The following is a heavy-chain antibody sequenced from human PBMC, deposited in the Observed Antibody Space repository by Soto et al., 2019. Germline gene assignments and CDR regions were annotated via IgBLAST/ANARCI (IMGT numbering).Heavy chain of an antibody. CDR3: ARVRFGEFQPPWFDP. V-gene: IGHV4-30-2*01. D-gene: IGHD3-10*01. Sequence: SETLSLTCAVSGGSISSGGYSWSWIRQPPGKGLEWIGYIYHSGSTYYNPSLKSRVTISVDRSKNQFSLRLSSVTAADTAVYYCARVRFGEFQPPWFDPWGQGTLVTVSS. CDR2: IYHSGST. J-gene: IGHJ5*02. CDR1: GGSISSGGYS.